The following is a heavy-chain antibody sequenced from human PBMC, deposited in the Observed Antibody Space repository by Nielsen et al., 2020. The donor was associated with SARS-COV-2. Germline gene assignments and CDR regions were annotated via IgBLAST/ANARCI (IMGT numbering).Heavy chain of an antibody. CDR2: ISAYNGNT. J-gene: IGHJ6*02. V-gene: IGHV1-18*01. D-gene: IGHD3-3*01. CDR1: GYTFTSYG. Sequence: ASVKVSCKASGYTFTSYGISWVRQAPGQGLEWMGWISAYNGNTNYAQKLQGRVTMTTDTSTSKAYMELRSLRSDDTAVYYCARQDEGIYDFWSGYYYGMDVWGQGTTVTVSS. CDR3: ARQDEGIYDFWSGYYYGMDV.